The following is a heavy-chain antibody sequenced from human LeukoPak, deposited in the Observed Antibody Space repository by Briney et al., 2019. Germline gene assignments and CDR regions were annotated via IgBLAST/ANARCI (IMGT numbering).Heavy chain of an antibody. V-gene: IGHV7-4-1*02. Sequence: ASVKVSCKASGYTFTSYAMNWVRQAPGQGLEWMGWINTNTGNPTYAQGFTGRFVFSLDTSVSTAYLQISSLKAEDTAVYYCARGLGTVAGTLDYYYYMDAWGKGTTVTVSS. D-gene: IGHD6-19*01. CDR3: ARGLGTVAGTLDYYYYMDA. CDR2: INTNTGNP. CDR1: GYTFTSYA. J-gene: IGHJ6*03.